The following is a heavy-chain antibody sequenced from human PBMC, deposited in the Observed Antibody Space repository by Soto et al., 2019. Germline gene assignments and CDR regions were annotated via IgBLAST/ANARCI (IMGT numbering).Heavy chain of an antibody. J-gene: IGHJ4*02. Sequence: QVQLVESGGGVVQPGRSLRLSCAASGFTFSSYGMHWVRQAPGKGLEWVAVISYDGSNKYYADSVKGRFTISRDNSKNTLYLQMNILRAEDTAVYYCAKVDCSGGSCQNMVDYWVQGTLVTVSS. D-gene: IGHD2-15*01. CDR3: AKVDCSGGSCQNMVDY. V-gene: IGHV3-30*18. CDR1: GFTFSSYG. CDR2: ISYDGSNK.